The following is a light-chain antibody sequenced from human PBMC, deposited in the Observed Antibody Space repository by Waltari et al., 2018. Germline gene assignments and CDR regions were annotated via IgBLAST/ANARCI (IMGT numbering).Light chain of an antibody. CDR3: QHRRNWPLT. CDR2: DAS. J-gene: IGKJ4*01. CDR1: ESASSY. V-gene: IGKV3-11*01. Sequence: EIVLTQSPATLSLSPVERSTLSCRASESASSYLAWYQQKPGQAPRLLISDASNRAAGIPARFSGSGYGTDFTLTISSLEPEDFAVYYCQHRRNWPLTFGGGTKVEIK.